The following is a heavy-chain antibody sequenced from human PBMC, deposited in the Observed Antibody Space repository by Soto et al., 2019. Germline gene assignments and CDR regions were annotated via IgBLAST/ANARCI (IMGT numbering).Heavy chain of an antibody. CDR1: GYTFTSFG. V-gene: IGHV1-18*01. D-gene: IGHD3-10*01. CDR2: VSAYNGNT. CDR3: ASRSSGAFDI. J-gene: IGHJ3*02. Sequence: QVHLVQSGAEVKKPGASVKVSCKASGYTFTSFGIGWVRQAPGQGLEWMGWVSAYNGNTNYAQNLQGRVTMTTDTSTSTAYEELRSLRSDDTAVYYCASRSSGAFDIWGQGTMVTVSS.